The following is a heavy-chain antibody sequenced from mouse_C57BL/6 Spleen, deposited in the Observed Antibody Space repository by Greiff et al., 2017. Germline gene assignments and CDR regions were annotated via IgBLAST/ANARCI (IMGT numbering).Heavy chain of an antibody. V-gene: IGHV1-47*01. Sequence: VQVVESGAELVKPGASVKMSCKASGYTFTTYPIEWMKQNHGKSLEWIGNFHPYNDDTKYNEKFKGKATLTVEKSSSTVYLELSRLTSDDSAVYYCARGGLLGYSNYFDYGGQGTTLTVSS. CDR1: GYTFTTYP. CDR3: ARGGLLGYSNYFDY. CDR2: FHPYNDDT. J-gene: IGHJ2*01. D-gene: IGHD2-5*01.